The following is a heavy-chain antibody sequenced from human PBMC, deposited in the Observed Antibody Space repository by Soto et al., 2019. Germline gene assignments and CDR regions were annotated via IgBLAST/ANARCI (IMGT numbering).Heavy chain of an antibody. D-gene: IGHD1-26*01. CDR2: ISAYNGNT. Sequence: ASVKVSCKASGYTFTSYGISWVRQAPGQGLEWMGWISAYNGNTNYAQKLQGRVTMTTDTSTSTAYMELRSLRSDDTAVYYCPRDGGRVGATGRDNWFDPWGQGTLVTVSS. CDR3: PRDGGRVGATGRDNWFDP. J-gene: IGHJ5*02. CDR1: GYTFTSYG. V-gene: IGHV1-18*01.